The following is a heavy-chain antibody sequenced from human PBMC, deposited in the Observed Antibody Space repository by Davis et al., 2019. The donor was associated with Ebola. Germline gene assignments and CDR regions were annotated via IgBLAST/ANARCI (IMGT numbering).Heavy chain of an antibody. D-gene: IGHD6-19*01. J-gene: IGHJ5*02. CDR1: GGSISSGGYY. V-gene: IGHV4-31*03. CDR3: ARPGTYSSGWYGWFDP. Sequence: MPSETLSLTCTVSGGSISSGGYYWSWIRQHPGKGLEWIGYIYYSGSTYYNPSLKSRVTISVDTSKHQFSLKLSSVTAADTAVYYCARPGTYSSGWYGWFDPWGQGTLVTVSS. CDR2: IYYSGST.